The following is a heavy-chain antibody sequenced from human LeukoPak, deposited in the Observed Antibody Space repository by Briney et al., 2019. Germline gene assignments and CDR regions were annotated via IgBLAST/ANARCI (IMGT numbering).Heavy chain of an antibody. CDR1: GYTFTSYG. D-gene: IGHD6-13*01. J-gene: IGHJ4*02. CDR3: ARLGIAAAENYFDY. CDR2: ISAYNGNT. V-gene: IGHV1-18*04. Sequence: GASVKVSCKASGYTFTSYGISWVRQAPGQGLEWMGWISAYNGNTNYAQKLQGRVTMTTDTSTSTAYMELRSLRSDDTAVHYCARLGIAAAENYFDYWGQGTLVTVSS.